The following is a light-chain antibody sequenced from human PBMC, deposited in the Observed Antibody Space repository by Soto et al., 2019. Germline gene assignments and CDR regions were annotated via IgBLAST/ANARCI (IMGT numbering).Light chain of an antibody. CDR3: QQYGSSGT. CDR1: QSVSSSY. V-gene: IGKV3-20*01. CDR2: GAS. J-gene: IGKJ1*01. Sequence: EIVLTQSPGTLSLSPVERATFSCMASQSVSSSYLAWYQQKPGQAPRLLIYGASNRATGIPDRFSGSGSGTDFTLTISRLEPEDFAVYYCQQYGSSGTFGQGTKVDIK.